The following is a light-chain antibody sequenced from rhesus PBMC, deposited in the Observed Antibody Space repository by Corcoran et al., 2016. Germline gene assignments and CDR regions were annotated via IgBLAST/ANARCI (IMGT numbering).Light chain of an antibody. CDR3: QQHNTYPRT. CDR2: YAS. CDR1: QDISNS. V-gene: IGKV1S14*01. J-gene: IGKJ1*01. Sequence: DIQMTQSPPSLSASLGDTVTLTCRASQDISNSLAWFQPKPGKAPKPLIYYASKLESGVPSRFSGSGAGTDFTLTITSLQPEDFAIYFCQQHNTYPRTFGQGTKVEIK.